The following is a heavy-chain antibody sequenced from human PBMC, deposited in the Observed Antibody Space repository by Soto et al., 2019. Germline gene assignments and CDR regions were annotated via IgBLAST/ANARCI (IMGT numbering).Heavy chain of an antibody. D-gene: IGHD2-21*02. Sequence: ASVKVSCKASGGTFSSYAISWVRQAPGQGLEWMGGIIPIFGTANYAQKFQGRVTITADESTSTAYMELSSLRSEDTAVYYCARDLDGNGGNSNWFDPWGQGTLVTVSS. CDR2: IIPIFGTA. J-gene: IGHJ5*02. V-gene: IGHV1-69*13. CDR1: GGTFSSYA. CDR3: ARDLDGNGGNSNWFDP.